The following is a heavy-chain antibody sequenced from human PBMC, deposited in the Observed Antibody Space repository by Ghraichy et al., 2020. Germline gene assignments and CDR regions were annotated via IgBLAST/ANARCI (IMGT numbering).Heavy chain of an antibody. CDR3: ARQAVRGTYYYYYYMDV. Sequence: ESLNISCTVSGGSISSYYWSWIRQPPGKGLEWIGYIYYSGSTNYNPSLKSRVTISVDTSKNQFSLKLSSVTAADTAVYYCARQAVRGTYYYYYYMDVWGKGTTVTVSS. J-gene: IGHJ6*03. CDR1: GGSISSYY. CDR2: IYYSGST. D-gene: IGHD3-10*01. V-gene: IGHV4-59*08.